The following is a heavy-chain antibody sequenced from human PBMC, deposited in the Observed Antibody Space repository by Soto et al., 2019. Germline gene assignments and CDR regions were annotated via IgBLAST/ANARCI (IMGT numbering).Heavy chain of an antibody. CDR3: AREARDYVGDGYYYRK. CDR2: IYSSGGT. CDR1: CDSIINYY. J-gene: IGHJ1*01. D-gene: IGHD3-3*01. Sequence: PSETLSLTCTFSCDSIINYYWSWIRPPAGKGLEWIGRIYSSGGTDYNPSLKSRVTMSVDTSKNQFSLRLSSVTAADTAVYYCAREARDYVGDGYYYRKWGQGTLVTVSS. V-gene: IGHV4-4*07.